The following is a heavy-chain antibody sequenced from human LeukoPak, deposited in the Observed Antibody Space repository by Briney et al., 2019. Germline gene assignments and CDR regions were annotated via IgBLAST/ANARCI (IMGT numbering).Heavy chain of an antibody. Sequence: HPGASLRLSCAASGFTFSSYSMNWVRKAPGKGLEWVSYISSSSSTIYYADSVKGRFTISRDNAKNSLYLQMNSLRDEDTAVYYCARDDYYDSSGYYSGAFDIWGQGTMVTVSS. J-gene: IGHJ3*02. CDR1: GFTFSSYS. CDR3: ARDDYYDSSGYYSGAFDI. V-gene: IGHV3-48*02. D-gene: IGHD3-22*01. CDR2: ISSSSSTI.